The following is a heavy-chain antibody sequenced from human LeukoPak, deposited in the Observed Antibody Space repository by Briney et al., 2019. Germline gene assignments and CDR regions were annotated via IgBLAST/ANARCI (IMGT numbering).Heavy chain of an antibody. D-gene: IGHD3-16*01. CDR2: ISADGGST. J-gene: IGHJ3*02. V-gene: IGHV3-43*02. Sequence: GGSLRLSCVAAGFTFDDYAIHWVRQLPGKGLDWVSLISADGGSTNYADSVKGRFTFSRDNSKNSLYLQMNSLRSEDTALYYCAEDRNVRGYVYGSGPFDIWGQGAMVTVSS. CDR3: AEDRNVRGYVYGSGPFDI. CDR1: GFTFDDYA.